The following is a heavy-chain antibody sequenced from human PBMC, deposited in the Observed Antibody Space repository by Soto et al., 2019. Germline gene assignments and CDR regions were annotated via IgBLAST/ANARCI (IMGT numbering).Heavy chain of an antibody. J-gene: IGHJ6*02. CDR1: GFTFGDYT. V-gene: IGHV3-49*03. CDR2: IRSKAYGGTT. Sequence: GGSLRLSCTASGFTFGDYTMAWFRQAPGGGLEWVSFIRSKAYGGTTEYAASVKGRFTISRDDSKSIAYLQMNRLQSEDTAVYYCARDVASYDYGDFYGMDVWRQGTTVTVSS. CDR3: ARDVASYDYGDFYGMDV. D-gene: IGHD4-17*01.